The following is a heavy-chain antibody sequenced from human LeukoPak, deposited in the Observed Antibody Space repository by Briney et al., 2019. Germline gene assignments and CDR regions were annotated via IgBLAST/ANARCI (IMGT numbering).Heavy chain of an antibody. V-gene: IGHV4-34*01. CDR1: GFTFSDYY. CDR3: ARGPRLDSSGWYYGAFDI. D-gene: IGHD6-19*01. CDR2: IYHSGST. Sequence: LRLSCAASGFTFSDYYMSWIRQAPGKGLEWIGEIYHSGSTNYNPSLKSRVTISVDKSKNQFSLKLSSVTAADTAVYYCARGPRLDSSGWYYGAFDIWGQGTMVTVSS. J-gene: IGHJ3*02.